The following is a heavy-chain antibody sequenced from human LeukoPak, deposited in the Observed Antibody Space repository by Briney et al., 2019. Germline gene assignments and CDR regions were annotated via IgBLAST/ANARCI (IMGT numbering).Heavy chain of an antibody. CDR3: ARCGHYDAYRV. CDR1: GHTFSISW. CDR2: IYVGDSDT. D-gene: IGHD2-21*02. V-gene: IGHV5-51*01. J-gene: IGHJ3*01. Sequence: GDFLKISCKGSGHTFSISWIGWVRQKPGEGLEWMGIIYVGDSDTRYNPSFQGQVTISADRSTSTAYLQWSSLKSSDTAIYYCARCGHYDAYRVWGQGTLVSVSS.